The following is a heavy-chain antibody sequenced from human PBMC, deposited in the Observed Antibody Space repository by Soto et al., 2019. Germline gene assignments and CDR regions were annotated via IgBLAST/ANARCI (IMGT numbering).Heavy chain of an antibody. J-gene: IGHJ4*02. CDR1: GGSISSYY. CDR2: IYYSGST. D-gene: IGHD5-12*01. Sequence: QVQLQESGPGLVKPSETLSLTCTVSGGSISSYYWSWIRQPPGKGLEWVGYIYYSGSTTYNPSLKNRRTISVDTSKNQFSLKLRSVTAADTAVYYCARLGRWLQALDSWGQGTLVTVSS. V-gene: IGHV4-59*08. CDR3: ARLGRWLQALDS.